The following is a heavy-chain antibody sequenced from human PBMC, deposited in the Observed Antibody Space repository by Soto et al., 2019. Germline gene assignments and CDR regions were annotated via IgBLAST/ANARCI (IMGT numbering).Heavy chain of an antibody. CDR3: ARVRRLYENWFDP. V-gene: IGHV1-2*02. CDR2: INPNSGGT. D-gene: IGHD2-21*02. Sequence: ASVKVSCKASGYTFTGYYMHWVRQAPGQGLEWMGWINPNSGGTNYAQKFQGRVTMTRDTSISTAYMELSRLRSDDTAVYYCARVRRLYENWFDPWGQGTLVTVSS. J-gene: IGHJ5*02. CDR1: GYTFTGYY.